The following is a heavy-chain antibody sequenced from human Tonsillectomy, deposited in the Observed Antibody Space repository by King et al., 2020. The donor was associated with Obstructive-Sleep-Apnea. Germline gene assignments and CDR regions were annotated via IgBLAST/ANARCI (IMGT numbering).Heavy chain of an antibody. D-gene: IGHD1-26*01. CDR3: ARHEGTVDSGNRPGAFDI. CDR1: GYSFTTYW. V-gene: IGHV5-51*01. J-gene: IGHJ3*02. Sequence: QLVQSGAEVKKPGESLKISCKGSGYSFTTYWIGWVRQMPGKGPEWMGIIYPDDSDIRYSPSFQGQVTISADKSISTAYLQWSSLKASDTAMYYCARHEGTVDSGNRPGAFDIWGHGTMVTVSS. CDR2: IYPDDSDI.